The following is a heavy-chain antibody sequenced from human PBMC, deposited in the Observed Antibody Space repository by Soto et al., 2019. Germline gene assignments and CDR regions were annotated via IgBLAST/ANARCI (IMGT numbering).Heavy chain of an antibody. CDR3: YCLVVVPAAPRADAFDI. D-gene: IGHD2-2*01. V-gene: IGHV3-74*02. CDR2: INSDGSST. Sequence: EVQLLESGGGLVQPGGSLRLSCAASGFTFSSYAMSWVRQAPGKGLEWVSRINSDGSSTSYADSVKGRFTISRDNAKNTLYLQMNSLRAEDTAVYYCYCLVVVPAAPRADAFDIWGQGTMVTVSS. J-gene: IGHJ3*02. CDR1: GFTFSSYA.